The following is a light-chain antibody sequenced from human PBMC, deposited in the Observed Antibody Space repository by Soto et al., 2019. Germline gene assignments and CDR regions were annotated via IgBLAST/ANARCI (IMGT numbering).Light chain of an antibody. CDR1: SSDVGGYNY. CDR2: EVS. Sequence: QSALTQPASVSGSPGQSITISCTGTSSDVGGYNYVSWFQQHPGKAPKLKIYEVSNRPSGVSNRFSGSKSGYTASLTISELQAEDEADYYCTSFKRSNTRVFGGGT. CDR3: TSFKRSNTRV. V-gene: IGLV2-14*03. J-gene: IGLJ3*02.